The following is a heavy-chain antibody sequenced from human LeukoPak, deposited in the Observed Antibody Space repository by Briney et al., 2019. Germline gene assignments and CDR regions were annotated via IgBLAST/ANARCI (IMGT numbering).Heavy chain of an antibody. V-gene: IGHV3-7*01. CDR1: GFTFSSYS. CDR2: IKQDGSEE. D-gene: IGHD6-19*01. CDR3: ARIGGSGWTNDY. Sequence: PGGSLRLSCAASGFTFSSYSMNWVRQAPGKGLEWVANIKQDGSEEYYVDSVKGRFTISRENTKDSLYLQMNSLRAEDTAVYFCARIGGSGWTNDYWGQGALVSVSS. J-gene: IGHJ4*02.